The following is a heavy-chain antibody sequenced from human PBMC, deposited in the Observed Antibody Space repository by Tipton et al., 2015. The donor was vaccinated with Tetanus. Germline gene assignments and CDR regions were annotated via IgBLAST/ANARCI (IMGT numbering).Heavy chain of an antibody. CDR2: VLPLFGTI. Sequence: QSGAEVKKPGSSVRASCKSSGGPFSSYVIAWVRQAPGQGLEWMGGVLPLFGTIKYSQNFQDRVTITADASTSTVYMELGSLRSGDTAVYYCARVHAPMASGGMDVWGQGTTVTVSS. D-gene: IGHD3-10*01. CDR1: GGPFSSYV. J-gene: IGHJ6*02. V-gene: IGHV1-69*01. CDR3: ARVHAPMASGGMDV.